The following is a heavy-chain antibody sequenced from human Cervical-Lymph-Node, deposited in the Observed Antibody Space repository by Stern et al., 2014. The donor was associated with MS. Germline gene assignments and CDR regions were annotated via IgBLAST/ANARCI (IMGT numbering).Heavy chain of an antibody. Sequence: VQLEESGAEVKKPGSSVKVSCKASGGTFSSYAISWVRQAPGQGLEWMGGIIPIFGTANYAQKFQGRVTITADESTSTAYMELSSLRSEDTAVYYCASSPPYYDSSGYYYYFDYWGQGTLVTVSS. CDR1: GGTFSSYA. CDR3: ASSPPYYDSSGYYYYFDY. J-gene: IGHJ4*02. D-gene: IGHD3-22*01. V-gene: IGHV1-69*01. CDR2: IIPIFGTA.